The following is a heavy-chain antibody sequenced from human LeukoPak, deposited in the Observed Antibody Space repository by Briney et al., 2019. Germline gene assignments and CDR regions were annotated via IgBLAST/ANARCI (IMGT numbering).Heavy chain of an antibody. J-gene: IGHJ4*02. D-gene: IGHD2-2*03. Sequence: GGSLRLSCAASGFTFSSYAMSWVRQAPGKGLEWVSAISGSGGSTYYADSVKGRFTISRDNSKNTLYLQMNSLRAEDTAVYYCAKDLDIVVVPAAPFDYWGRGTLVTVSS. CDR1: GFTFSSYA. CDR2: ISGSGGST. CDR3: AKDLDIVVVPAAPFDY. V-gene: IGHV3-23*01.